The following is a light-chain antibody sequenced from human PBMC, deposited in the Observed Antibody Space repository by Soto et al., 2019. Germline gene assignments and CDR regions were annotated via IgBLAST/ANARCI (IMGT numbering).Light chain of an antibody. CDR3: QQYASSHRT. J-gene: IGKJ1*01. V-gene: IGKV3-20*01. CDR2: GAS. CDR1: QSVRSSY. Sequence: EIVLTQSPGTLSLSQGERATLSCRASQSVRSSYLAWYQQKPGQAPRLLIHGASSRATGIPDRFSGSGSGTDFTLTISRLEPEDFAVYYCQQYASSHRTFGQGTKVEIK.